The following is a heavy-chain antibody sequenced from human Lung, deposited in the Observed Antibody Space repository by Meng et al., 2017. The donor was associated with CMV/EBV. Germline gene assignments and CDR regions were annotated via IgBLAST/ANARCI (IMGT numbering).Heavy chain of an antibody. CDR1: GDTFTSYG. V-gene: IGHV1-18*01. CDR3: GRGAGANWFDP. CDR2: ISAYNGNT. Sequence: SCKASGDTFTSYGISWVRQAPGQGLEWMGWISAYNGNTKYAQKLQGRVTMTTDTSTSTAYMELRSLRSDDTAVYYCGRGAGANWFDPWGQGTLVTVSS. D-gene: IGHD1-14*01. J-gene: IGHJ5*02.